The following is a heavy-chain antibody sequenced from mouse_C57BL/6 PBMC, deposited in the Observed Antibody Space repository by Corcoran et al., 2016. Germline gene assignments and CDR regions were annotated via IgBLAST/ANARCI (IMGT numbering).Heavy chain of an antibody. J-gene: IGHJ4*01. Sequence: EVQLQQSGPELVKPGASVKISCKASGYTLTDYYMNWVKQSHGKSLEWIGDINPNNGGTSYNQKFKGKATLTVDKSSSTAYMELRSLTSEDSAVYYCARTYLYAMDYWGQGTSVTVSS. CDR2: INPNNGGT. V-gene: IGHV1-26*01. CDR1: GYTLTDYY. D-gene: IGHD2-10*01. CDR3: ARTYLYAMDY.